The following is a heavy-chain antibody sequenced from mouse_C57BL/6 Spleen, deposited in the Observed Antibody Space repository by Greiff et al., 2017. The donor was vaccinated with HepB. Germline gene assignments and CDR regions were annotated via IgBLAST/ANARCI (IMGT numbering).Heavy chain of an antibody. V-gene: IGHV1-7*01. CDR1: GYTFTSYW. J-gene: IGHJ3*01. D-gene: IGHD1-1*01. Sequence: VQLQESGAELAKPGASVKLSCKASGYTFTSYWMHWVKQRPGQGLEWIGYINPSSGYTKYNQKFKDKATLTADKSSSTAYRQLSSLTYEDSAVYYSARAYYGRSDWLAYGGQGTLGTVAA. CDR2: INPSSGYT. CDR3: ARAYYGRSDWLAY.